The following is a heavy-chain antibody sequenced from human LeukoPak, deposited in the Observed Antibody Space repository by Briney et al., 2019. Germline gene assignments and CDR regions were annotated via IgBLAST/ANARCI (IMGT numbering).Heavy chain of an antibody. D-gene: IGHD3-9*01. CDR1: GFTFSSYA. CDR3: AKFVPPNYDILADAFDI. V-gene: IGHV3-23*01. Sequence: GGSLRLSCAASGFTFSSYAMSWVRQAPGRGLEWVSAISGSGGSTYYADSVKGRFTISRDNSKNTLYLQMNSLRAEDTAVYYCAKFVPPNYDILADAFDIWGQGTMVTVSS. J-gene: IGHJ3*02. CDR2: ISGSGGST.